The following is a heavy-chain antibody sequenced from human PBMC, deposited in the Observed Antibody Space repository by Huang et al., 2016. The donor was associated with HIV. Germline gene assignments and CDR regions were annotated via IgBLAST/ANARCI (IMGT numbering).Heavy chain of an antibody. CDR1: GYTLTELS. CDR2: FDPETGET. V-gene: IGHV1-24*01. CDR3: ATVYRRFRNHDSGDYYFDY. D-gene: IGHD3-22*01. Sequence: QVQLVQSGAEVKKPGATVKVSCKVSGYTLTELSMHWVRQAPGKGLEWVGGFDPETGETSDAQKFHGRVTMTEDTSTDTAYMELSSLRSEDTAVYYCATVYRRFRNHDSGDYYFDYWDQGTLVTVSS. J-gene: IGHJ4*02.